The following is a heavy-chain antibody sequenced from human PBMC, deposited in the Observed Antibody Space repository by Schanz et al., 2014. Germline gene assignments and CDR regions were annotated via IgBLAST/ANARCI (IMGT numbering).Heavy chain of an antibody. Sequence: EVQLAESGGGLVQPGGSLRLSCAASTFTFSSDWMSWVRQAPGKGLEWVSALSEGGGGTHYADSVRGRFTISSDSSKNTLYLQMSSLRADDTAVYYCAKAADWPVTRFDPWGQGTLVTVSS. V-gene: IGHV3-23*04. CDR1: TFTFSSDW. J-gene: IGHJ5*02. D-gene: IGHD3-9*01. CDR2: LSEGGGGT. CDR3: AKAADWPVTRFDP.